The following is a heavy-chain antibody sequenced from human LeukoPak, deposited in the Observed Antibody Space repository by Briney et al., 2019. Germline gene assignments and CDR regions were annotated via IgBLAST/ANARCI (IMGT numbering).Heavy chain of an antibody. CDR1: GFTFSIYT. CDR3: ARDTTDDFWSAIHAFDI. Sequence: PGGSLRLSCAASGFTFSIYTMHWVRQAPGKGLEWVAVISYDGSNKYYADSVKGRFNISRDNSKNTLYLQMNSLRAEDTAVYYCARDTTDDFWSAIHAFDIWGQGTMVTVSS. D-gene: IGHD3-3*01. J-gene: IGHJ3*02. V-gene: IGHV3-30-3*01. CDR2: ISYDGSNK.